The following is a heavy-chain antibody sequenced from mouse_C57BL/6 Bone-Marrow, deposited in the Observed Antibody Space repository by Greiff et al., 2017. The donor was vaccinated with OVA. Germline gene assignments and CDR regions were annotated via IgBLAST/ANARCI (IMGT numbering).Heavy chain of an antibody. Sequence: EVQVVESGGGLVKPGGSLKLSCAASGFTFSDYGMHWVRQAPEKGLEWVAYISSGSSTIYYADTVKGRFTISRDNAKNTLFLQMTSLRSEDTAMYYCARGYYDYFAWFAYWGQGTLVTVSA. J-gene: IGHJ3*01. CDR2: ISSGSSTI. V-gene: IGHV5-17*01. CDR1: GFTFSDYG. D-gene: IGHD2-4*01. CDR3: ARGYYDYFAWFAY.